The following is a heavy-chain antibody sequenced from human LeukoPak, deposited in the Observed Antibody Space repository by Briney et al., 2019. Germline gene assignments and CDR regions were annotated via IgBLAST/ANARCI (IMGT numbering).Heavy chain of an antibody. CDR3: ARGPLWFGELFHDY. Sequence: SETLSLTCAVYGGSFSGYYWSWIRQPPGKVLEWIGEINHSGSTNYNPSLKSRVTISVDTSKNQFSLKLSSVTAADTAVYYCARGPLWFGELFHDYWGQGTLVTVSS. V-gene: IGHV4-34*01. J-gene: IGHJ4*02. CDR1: GGSFSGYY. CDR2: INHSGST. D-gene: IGHD3-10*01.